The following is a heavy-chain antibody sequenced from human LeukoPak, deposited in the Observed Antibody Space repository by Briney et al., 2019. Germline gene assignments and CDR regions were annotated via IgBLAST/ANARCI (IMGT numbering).Heavy chain of an antibody. CDR2: VGPEDGET. D-gene: IGHD3-3*01. Sequence: ASVKVSCKVSGYTFTDYYMHWVQQAPGKGLEWMGLVGPEDGETIYAEKFQGRVTITADTSTDTAYMEASSLRSEDTAVYYCATGSRFLEWLPIYWGQGTLVTVSS. CDR3: ATGSRFLEWLPIY. J-gene: IGHJ4*02. V-gene: IGHV1-69-2*01. CDR1: GYTFTDYY.